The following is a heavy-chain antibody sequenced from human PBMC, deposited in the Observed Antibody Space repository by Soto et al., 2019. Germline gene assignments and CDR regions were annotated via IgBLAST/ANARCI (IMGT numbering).Heavy chain of an antibody. CDR2: IYYSGRT. D-gene: IGHD3-3*01. V-gene: IGHV4-39*01. J-gene: IGHJ5*02. CDR1: GGSSGRSGDY. Sequence: SETQSVPWPVSGGSSGRSGDYRGWIRQTPGKGREWFGSIYYSGRTYYNPSLKSRVTISVDTSKNQFSLKLSSVTAADTAVYYCASLITYYDFWSGSNLGVWFDPWGQGTLVTVSS. CDR3: ASLITYYDFWSGSNLGVWFDP.